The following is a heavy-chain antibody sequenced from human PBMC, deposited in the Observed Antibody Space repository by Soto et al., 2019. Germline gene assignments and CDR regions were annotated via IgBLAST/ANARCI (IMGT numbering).Heavy chain of an antibody. Sequence: SVKVSCKASGGTFGSQGIAWVRQAPGQGLEWMGGFIAMLGTPTYAKKAQGRATISADESLTSSYLELRSLRSEDTGVYFCARGAMANFDYWGQGTVVIVSS. CDR3: ARGAMANFDY. V-gene: IGHV1-69*13. CDR1: GGTFGSQG. D-gene: IGHD5-18*01. CDR2: FIAMLGTP. J-gene: IGHJ4*02.